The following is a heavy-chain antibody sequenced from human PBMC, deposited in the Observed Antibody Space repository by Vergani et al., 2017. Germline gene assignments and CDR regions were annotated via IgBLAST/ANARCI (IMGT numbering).Heavy chain of an antibody. J-gene: IGHJ4*02. Sequence: QVQLVQSGAEVKKPGASAKVSCKASGYTFTSYYMHWVRQAPGQGLVWMGIINPSGGSTSYAQKFQGRVTMTRDTSTSTVYMELSSLRSEDTAVYYCARARHSRAVDYWGQGTLVTVSS. CDR1: GYTFTSYY. CDR3: ARARHSRAVDY. D-gene: IGHD6-13*01. V-gene: IGHV1-46*03. CDR2: INPSGGST.